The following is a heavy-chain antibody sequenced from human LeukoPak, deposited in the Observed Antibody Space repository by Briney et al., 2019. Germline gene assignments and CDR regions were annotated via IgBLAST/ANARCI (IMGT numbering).Heavy chain of an antibody. CDR2: ISSSSSTI. Sequence: AGGSLRLSCAASGFTFSSYSMNWVRQAPRKGLEWVSYISSSSSTIYYADSVKGRFTISRDNAKNSLYLQMNSLRDEDTAVYYCARSDSSGYYYSYWGQGTLVTVSS. CDR1: GFTFSSYS. V-gene: IGHV3-48*02. J-gene: IGHJ4*02. CDR3: ARSDSSGYYYSY. D-gene: IGHD3-22*01.